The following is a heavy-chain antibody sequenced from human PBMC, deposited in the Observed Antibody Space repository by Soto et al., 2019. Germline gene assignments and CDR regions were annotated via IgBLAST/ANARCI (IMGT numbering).Heavy chain of an antibody. V-gene: IGHV3-21*01. Sequence: EVQLVESGGGLVKPGGSLRLSCAASGFTFSSYSMNWVRQAPGKGLEWVSSISSSSSYIYYADSVKGRFTISRDNAKNSLYLQMNSLRAEDTAVYYCAREIGDVTIVLMVYTHRPSRYGMDVWGQGTTVTVSS. CDR2: ISSSSSYI. CDR3: AREIGDVTIVLMVYTHRPSRYGMDV. J-gene: IGHJ6*02. D-gene: IGHD2-8*01. CDR1: GFTFSSYS.